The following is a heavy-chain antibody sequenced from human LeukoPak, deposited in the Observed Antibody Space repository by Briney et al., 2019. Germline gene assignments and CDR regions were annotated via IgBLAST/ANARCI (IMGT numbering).Heavy chain of an antibody. CDR3: AKDGVPATAPSDY. CDR2: ISGSGGST. D-gene: IGHD2-2*01. Sequence: GGSLRLSCAASGFTFSSYAMSWVRQAPGKGLEWVSAISGSGGSTYYADSVKGRLTISRDNSKNTLYLQMNSLRAEDTAVYYCAKDGVPATAPSDYWGQGTLVTVSS. V-gene: IGHV3-23*01. CDR1: GFTFSSYA. J-gene: IGHJ4*02.